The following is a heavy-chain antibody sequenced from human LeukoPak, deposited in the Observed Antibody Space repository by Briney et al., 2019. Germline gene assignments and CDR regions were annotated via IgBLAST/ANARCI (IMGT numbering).Heavy chain of an antibody. D-gene: IGHD3-10*01. CDR2: INAGNSNI. CDR3: ARDPPHYYTSGSYVQSVFDI. V-gene: IGHV1-3*01. CDR1: GSTLTTYA. J-gene: IGHJ3*02. Sequence: GAAVKVSCNVSGSTLTTYAVHWVRQAPGQRLEWMGCINAGNSNIKYSQKFQGRVTITRDTSATTVYMELSGLRSEDTAVYYCARDPPHYYTSGSYVQSVFDIWGQGTTVTVSS.